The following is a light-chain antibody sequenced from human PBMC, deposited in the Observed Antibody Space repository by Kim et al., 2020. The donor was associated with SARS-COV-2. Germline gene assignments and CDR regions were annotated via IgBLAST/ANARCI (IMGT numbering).Light chain of an antibody. Sequence: SYELTQPPSVSVSPGQTAMITCSGDALPKQFAYWYQQKPGQAPVLVIQKDTERPSGIPERFSGSSSGTTVTLTISGVQAEDEADYYCQSADSSGTHGVFGGGTQLTVL. CDR2: KDT. J-gene: IGLJ3*02. CDR3: QSADSSGTHGV. V-gene: IGLV3-25*03. CDR1: ALPKQF.